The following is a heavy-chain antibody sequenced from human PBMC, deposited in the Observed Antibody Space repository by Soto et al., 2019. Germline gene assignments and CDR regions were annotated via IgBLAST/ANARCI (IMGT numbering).Heavy chain of an antibody. CDR1: GGSFSGYY. CDR2: IDHNGST. CDR3: ARNGPEGSRWYPVRRRSGMDG. Sequence: QVQLQQWGAGLLKPSETLSLTCAVYGGSFSGYYWSWIRQPPGKGPEWIGEIDHNGSTTYNPSLKRRVSISVDSSRHQFPLELSSVTAAETAVYYCARNGPEGSRWYPVRRRSGMDGWAQGTTVTVCS. J-gene: IGHJ6*02. V-gene: IGHV4-34*01. D-gene: IGHD6-19*01.